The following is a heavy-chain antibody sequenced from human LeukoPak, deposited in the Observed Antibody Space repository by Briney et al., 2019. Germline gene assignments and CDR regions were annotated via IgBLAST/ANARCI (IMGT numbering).Heavy chain of an antibody. CDR1: GYTFTSYD. J-gene: IGHJ4*02. CDR2: MNPNSGNT. D-gene: IGHD3-10*01. Sequence: ASVKVSCKASGYTFTSYDINWVRQATGQGLEWMGWMNPNSGNTGYAQKFQGRVTMTRNTSISTAYMELSSLRSEDTAVYYCAVYFGELLDFFDYWGQGTLVTVSS. V-gene: IGHV1-8*01. CDR3: AVYFGELLDFFDY.